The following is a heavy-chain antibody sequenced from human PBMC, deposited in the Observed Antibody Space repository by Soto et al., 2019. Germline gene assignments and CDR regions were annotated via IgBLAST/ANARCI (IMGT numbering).Heavy chain of an antibody. CDR1: GVSVSSGDYY. J-gene: IGHJ3*02. CDR2: IYYTGRT. D-gene: IGHD3-9*01. CDR3: ARAHYDILTGYPPHAFDI. Sequence: PXETLSLTCTVSGVSVSSGDYYWSWIRQPPGKGLEWIGYIYYTGRTYYNPSLKSRVIISVDTSKNQFSLKLSSVTAAEKAVYYCARAHYDILTGYPPHAFDIWGQGTMVT. V-gene: IGHV4-30-4*01.